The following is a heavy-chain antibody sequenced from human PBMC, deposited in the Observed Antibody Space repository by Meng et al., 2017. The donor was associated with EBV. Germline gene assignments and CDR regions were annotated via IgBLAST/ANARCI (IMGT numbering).Heavy chain of an antibody. CDR2: TNEDGGIT. CDR3: SRDLAGPFDD. CDR1: GFTFSRFW. V-gene: IGHV3-74*01. Sequence: EVELGGAGGGPVRPGGSLRLSCAVSGFTFSRFWMHWVRQVPGKGLVWVARTNEDGGITNYADSVKGRFIISRDNTRNTLYLQMNSLRDEDTAVYFCSRDLAGPFDDWGQGTLVTVSS. J-gene: IGHJ4*02.